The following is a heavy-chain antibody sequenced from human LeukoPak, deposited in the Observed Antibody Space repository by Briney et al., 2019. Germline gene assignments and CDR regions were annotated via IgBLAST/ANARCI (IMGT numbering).Heavy chain of an antibody. D-gene: IGHD6-13*01. V-gene: IGHV4-34*01. CDR1: GGSFSGYS. CDR2: IYHSGIT. CDR3: VRWDFDLRAAGSSHP. Sequence: SETLSLTCAVYGGSFSGYSWTWIRQSPGTGLEWIGEIYHSGITNYNPSLKSRVTISVDTSKIQFSLKLTSVTAADTAVYYCVRWDFDLRAAGSSHPWGQGTLVTVSS. J-gene: IGHJ5*02.